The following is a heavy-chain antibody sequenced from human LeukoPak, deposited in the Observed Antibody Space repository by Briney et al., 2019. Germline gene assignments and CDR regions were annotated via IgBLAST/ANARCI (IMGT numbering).Heavy chain of an antibody. D-gene: IGHD2-2*01. CDR1: GFTFTSSA. V-gene: IGHV1-58*02. J-gene: IGHJ2*01. CDR2: IVVGSGNT. CDR3: AADPPLSYCSSTSCPWYCDL. Sequence: SVKVSCKASGFTFTSSAMQWVRQARGQRLEWIGWIVVGSGNTNYAQKFQERVTITRDMSTSTAYMELSSLRSEDTAVYYCAADPPLSYCSSTSCPWYCDLWGRGTLVTVSS.